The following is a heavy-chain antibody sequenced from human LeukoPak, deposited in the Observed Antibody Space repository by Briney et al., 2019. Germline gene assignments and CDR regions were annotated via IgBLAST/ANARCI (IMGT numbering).Heavy chain of an antibody. CDR1: GFTFSSYA. V-gene: IGHV3-23*01. CDR2: ISGSGGTT. D-gene: IGHD1-1*01. Sequence: PGGSLRLSCAASGFTFSSYAVSWVRQAPGKGLEWVAVISGSGGTTYYADSVKGRFTIFRDNSKNTVDLQMESLRAEDTAVYYCAKDLHNWNSVGVHWGHGTLFTVSS. CDR3: AKDLHNWNSVGVH. J-gene: IGHJ1*01.